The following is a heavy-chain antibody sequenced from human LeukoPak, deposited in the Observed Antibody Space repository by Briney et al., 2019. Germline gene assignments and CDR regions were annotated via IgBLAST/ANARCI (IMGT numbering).Heavy chain of an antibody. J-gene: IGHJ4*02. V-gene: IGHV4-34*01. CDR2: INHSGST. CDR1: GGSFSGYY. D-gene: IGHD6-19*01. CDR3: ARLPGIAVAD. Sequence: PSETLSLTCAVYGGSFSGYYWSWIRQPPGKGLEWIGEINHSGSTNYNPSLKSRVTISVDTSKNQFSLKLSSVTAADTAVHYCARLPGIAVADWGQGTLVTVSS.